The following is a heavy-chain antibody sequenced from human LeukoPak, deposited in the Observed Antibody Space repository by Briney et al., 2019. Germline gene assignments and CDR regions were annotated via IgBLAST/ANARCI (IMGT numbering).Heavy chain of an antibody. D-gene: IGHD1-20*01. J-gene: IGHJ5*02. V-gene: IGHV1-18*01. Sequence: ASVKVSCKASGYTFTSYGISWVRQAPGQGLEWMGCISAYNGNTNYAQKLQGRVTMTTDTSTSTAYMELRSLRSDDTAVYYCARDHGLYNWNPGNWFDPWGQGTLVTVSS. CDR3: ARDHGLYNWNPGNWFDP. CDR1: GYTFTSYG. CDR2: ISAYNGNT.